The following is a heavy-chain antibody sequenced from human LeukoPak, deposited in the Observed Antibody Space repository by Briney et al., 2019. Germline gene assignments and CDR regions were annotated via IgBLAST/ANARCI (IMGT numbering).Heavy chain of an antibody. D-gene: IGHD5-24*01. V-gene: IGHV1-69*05. Sequence: SVKVSCKAPGGTFSISWVRQAPGQGLEWMGGIIPVFGTPNYAQNFQGRVTITTDKSTSTAYMELSSLRSEDTAVYYCARHKSGDGYNWLDYWGQGTPVTVSS. CDR1: GGTFS. CDR3: ARHKSGDGYNWLDY. J-gene: IGHJ4*02. CDR2: IIPVFGTP.